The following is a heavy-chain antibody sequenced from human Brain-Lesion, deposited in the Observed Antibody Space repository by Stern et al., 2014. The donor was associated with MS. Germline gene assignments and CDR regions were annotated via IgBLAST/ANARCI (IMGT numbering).Heavy chain of an antibody. CDR2: INPHTGGT. CDR1: GYIFTGYY. V-gene: IGHV1-2*02. CDR3: ARDQRGITIFGVVTDYYYLGMDV. D-gene: IGHD3-3*01. Sequence: VQLVESGAEVKKPGASVKVSCKTSGYIFTGYYLHWGRHAPGQGLAWMGWINPHTGGTKYAQKFQGRVTMSRDTSISTAYVELSSLTSDDTAVYYCARDQRGITIFGVVTDYYYLGMDVWGQGTTVTVSS. J-gene: IGHJ6*02.